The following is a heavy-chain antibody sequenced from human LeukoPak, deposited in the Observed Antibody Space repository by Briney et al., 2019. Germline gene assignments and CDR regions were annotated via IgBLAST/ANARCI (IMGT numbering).Heavy chain of an antibody. CDR1: GYTFTRYY. CDR3: ASEGYSGQRGY. CDR2: INPNSGGT. D-gene: IGHD5-12*01. V-gene: IGHV1-2*02. Sequence: ASVKVSCMASGYTFTRYYTHWVRQAPGQGLEWMGWINPNSGGTNYAQKFQGRVTMTRDTSISTAHMELSSLRSDDTAVYYCASEGYSGQRGYWGQGTLVTVSS. J-gene: IGHJ4*02.